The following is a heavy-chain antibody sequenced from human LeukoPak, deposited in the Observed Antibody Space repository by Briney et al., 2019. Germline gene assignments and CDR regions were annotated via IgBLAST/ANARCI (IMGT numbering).Heavy chain of an antibody. Sequence: ASVKVSCKASGYTLTSYGISWVRLAPGHGLEWMGWISAYNGNRKYEKKLQGRVTMTTDTATSTAYMELSSLRADDTAVYYCARDRWGVNYYQYMDVWGKGTTVTVSS. J-gene: IGHJ6*03. CDR1: GYTLTSYG. V-gene: IGHV1-18*01. CDR2: ISAYNGNR. D-gene: IGHD3-10*01. CDR3: ARDRWGVNYYQYMDV.